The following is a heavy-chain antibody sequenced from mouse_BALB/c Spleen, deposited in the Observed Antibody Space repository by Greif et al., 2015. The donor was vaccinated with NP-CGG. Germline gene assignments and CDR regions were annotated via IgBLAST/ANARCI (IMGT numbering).Heavy chain of an antibody. J-gene: IGHJ1*01. CDR1: GFTFSDFY. V-gene: IGHV7-1*02. D-gene: IGHD2-2*01. CDR2: SRNKANDYTT. CDR3: ARDDGYYWYFDV. Sequence: EVKVVESGGGLVQPGGSLRLSCATSGFTFSDFYMEWARQPPGKRLEWIAASRNKANDYTTEYSASVKGRFIVSRDTSQSILYLQMNALRAEDTAIYYCARDDGYYWYFDVWGAGTTVTVSS.